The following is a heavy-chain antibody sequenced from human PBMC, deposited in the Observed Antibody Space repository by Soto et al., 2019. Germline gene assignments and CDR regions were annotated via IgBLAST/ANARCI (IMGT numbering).Heavy chain of an antibody. CDR3: AASRRDWNYATDYYYYYGMDV. D-gene: IGHD1-7*01. Sequence: SVKVSCKASGFTFTSSAVQWVRQARGQRLEWIGWIVVGSGNTNYAQKFQERVTITRDMSTSTAYMELSSLRSEDTAVYYCAASRRDWNYATDYYYYYGMDVWGQGTTVTVSS. CDR2: IVVGSGNT. J-gene: IGHJ6*02. V-gene: IGHV1-58*01. CDR1: GFTFTSSA.